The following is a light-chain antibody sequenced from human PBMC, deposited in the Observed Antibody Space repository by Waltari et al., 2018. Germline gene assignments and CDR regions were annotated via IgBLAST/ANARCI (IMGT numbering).Light chain of an antibody. CDR1: QSVSKY. V-gene: IGKV3-20*01. CDR3: QKYVNLPAT. CDR2: DAS. Sequence: EIVLTQSPGTLSLSPGERATLSCRASQSVSKYLAWYQQRPGQAPRLLIYDASIRATGIPYRFSGSGSGTDFSLTISRLEPEDFAVYYCQKYVNLPATFGQGTKVEIK. J-gene: IGKJ1*01.